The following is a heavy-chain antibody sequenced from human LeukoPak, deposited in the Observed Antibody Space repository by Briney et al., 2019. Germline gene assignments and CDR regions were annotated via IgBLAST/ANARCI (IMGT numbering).Heavy chain of an antibody. CDR3: ATVPVTMVRGVLGY. CDR2: LFIGGTT. Sequence: GGSLRLSCAASGFTVSTNYMNWVRQAPGKGLEWVSVLFIGGTTYYADSVKGRFTISRDNSKNTVYLQMNSLRAEDTVVYYCATVPVTMVRGVLGYWGQGTLVTVSS. J-gene: IGHJ4*02. V-gene: IGHV3-66*01. CDR1: GFTVSTNY. D-gene: IGHD3-10*01.